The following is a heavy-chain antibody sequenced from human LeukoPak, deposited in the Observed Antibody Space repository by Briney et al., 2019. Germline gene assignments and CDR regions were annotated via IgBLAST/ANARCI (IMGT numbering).Heavy chain of an antibody. J-gene: IGHJ5*02. CDR2: INPNSGGT. Sequence: ASVTVSCKASGYTFTGYYMHWVRQAPGQGLEWMGWINPNSGGTNYAQKFQGRVTMTRDTSISTAYMELSRLRSDDTAVYYCASACTNGVCYKSWFDPWGQGTLVTVSS. V-gene: IGHV1-2*02. CDR1: GYTFTGYY. CDR3: ASACTNGVCYKSWFDP. D-gene: IGHD2-8*01.